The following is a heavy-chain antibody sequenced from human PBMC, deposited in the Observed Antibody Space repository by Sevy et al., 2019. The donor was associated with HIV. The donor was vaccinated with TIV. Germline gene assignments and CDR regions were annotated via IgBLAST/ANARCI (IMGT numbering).Heavy chain of an antibody. J-gene: IGHJ6*02. CDR2: TYSGGRT. D-gene: IGHD2-21*02. CDR1: GFIVNSNY. Sequence: GGSLRLSCAASGFIVNSNYMSWVRQAPGKGLEWVSVTYSGGRTYTADSVKGRFTISRDNSKNTLYLQMNSLRVEDTAVYYCARVLGRDSGYGMDVWGQGTTVTVSS. V-gene: IGHV3-53*01. CDR3: ARVLGRDSGYGMDV.